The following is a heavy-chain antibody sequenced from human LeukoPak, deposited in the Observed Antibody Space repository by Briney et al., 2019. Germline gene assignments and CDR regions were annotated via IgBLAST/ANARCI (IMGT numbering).Heavy chain of an antibody. CDR1: GDSISSGNW. V-gene: IGHV4-4*02. CDR3: ARYYYDSSGYYTFDY. CDR2: IYHSGIA. D-gene: IGHD3-22*01. Sequence: PSETLSLTCAVSGDSISSGNWWSWVRQPPGKGLEWIGEIYHSGIANDNPSLKSRVTISVDKSKNQFSLKLSSVTAADTAVYYCARYYYDSSGYYTFDYWGQGTLVTVSS. J-gene: IGHJ4*02.